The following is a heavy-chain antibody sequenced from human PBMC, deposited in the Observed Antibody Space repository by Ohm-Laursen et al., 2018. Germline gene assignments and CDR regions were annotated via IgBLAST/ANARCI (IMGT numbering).Heavy chain of an antibody. D-gene: IGHD1-26*01. CDR2: INPSGGST. J-gene: IGHJ3*01. V-gene: IGHV1-46*01. Sequence: ASVKVSCKGFGYTFTNFYIYWLRQAPGQGLEWMGIINPSGGSTNYAQKFQGRVTMARDTSTSTVYMELSSLRFEDSAVYFCARAQSGTTTWFADFWGQGTKVTVSS. CDR3: ARAQSGTTTWFADF. CDR1: GYTFTNFY.